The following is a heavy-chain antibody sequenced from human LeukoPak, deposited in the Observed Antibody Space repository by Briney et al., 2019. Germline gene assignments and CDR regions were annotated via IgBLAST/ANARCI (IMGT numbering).Heavy chain of an antibody. CDR2: ISGSSSTI. V-gene: IGHV3-48*04. CDR1: GFTFSSYS. J-gene: IGHJ6*03. CDR3: ARESLGYCSGSTCYYFYMDF. Sequence: GGSLRLSCAASGFTFSSYSMNWVRQAPGKGLEGLSYISGSSSTIYDADSVKGRFTISRDNAKNSLYLQMNSLRAEDTAVYYCARESLGYCSGSTCYYFYMDFWGKGTTVTVSS. D-gene: IGHD2-15*01.